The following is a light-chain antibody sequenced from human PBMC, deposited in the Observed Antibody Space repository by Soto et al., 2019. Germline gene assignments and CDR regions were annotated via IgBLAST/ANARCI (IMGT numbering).Light chain of an antibody. CDR3: ETWDINTHVV. V-gene: IGLV4-60*02. CDR2: LEGSGSY. Sequence: QPVLTQSSSASASLGSSVKLTCTLSSGHSSYIIAWHQQQPGKAPRYLMKLEGSGSYNKGSGVPDCFSGSSSGADRYLTISNLQFEDEADYYCETWDINTHVVFGGGTKLTVL. J-gene: IGLJ2*01. CDR1: SGHSSYI.